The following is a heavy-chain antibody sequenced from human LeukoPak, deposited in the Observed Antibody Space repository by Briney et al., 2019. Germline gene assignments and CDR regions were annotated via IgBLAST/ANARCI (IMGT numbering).Heavy chain of an antibody. CDR3: ARDVTGDQSWFFDL. CDR2: INPNSGGT. D-gene: IGHD7-27*01. CDR1: VYTFIGYY. Sequence: ASVKVSCQASVYTFIGYYLHWVRQAPGQGLDWMGLINPNSGGTNYAQKFQGRVTMTSDTSISTAYMEVSRLTSDDTAVYYCARDVTGDQSWFFDLWGRGTLVTVSS. V-gene: IGHV1-2*02. J-gene: IGHJ2*01.